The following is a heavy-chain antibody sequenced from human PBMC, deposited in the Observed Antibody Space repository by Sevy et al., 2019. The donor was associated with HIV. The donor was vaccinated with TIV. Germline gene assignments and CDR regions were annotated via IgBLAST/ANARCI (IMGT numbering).Heavy chain of an antibody. Sequence: GGSLRLSCAGSGFTFSRYWMSWVRQAPGKGLEWVANIKQDESEKPYVDSVKGRLTISRDKAKNFLYLQMNSLRAEDTAVYYCAGLDNSGYYYGGDYWGPGTLVTVSS. CDR1: GFTFSRYW. D-gene: IGHD3-22*01. J-gene: IGHJ4*02. CDR2: IKQDESEK. V-gene: IGHV3-7*01. CDR3: AGLDNSGYYYGGDY.